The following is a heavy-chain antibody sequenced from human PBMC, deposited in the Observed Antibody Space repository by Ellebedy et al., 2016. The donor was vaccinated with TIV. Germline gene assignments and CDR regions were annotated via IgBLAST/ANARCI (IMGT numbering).Heavy chain of an antibody. CDR1: GFTFSSYS. Sequence: GESLKISXAASGFTFSSYSMNWVRQAPGKGLEWVSYISSSSSTIYYADSVKGRFTISRDNAKNSLYLQMNSLRAEDTAVYYCARVDYYDSSASGSTTLRSRGLWGQGTLVTVSS. CDR2: ISSSSSTI. V-gene: IGHV3-48*01. CDR3: ARVDYYDSSASGSTTLRSRGL. J-gene: IGHJ4*02. D-gene: IGHD3-22*01.